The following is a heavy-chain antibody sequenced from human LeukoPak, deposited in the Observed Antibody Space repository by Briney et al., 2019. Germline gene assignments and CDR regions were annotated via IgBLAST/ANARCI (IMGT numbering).Heavy chain of an antibody. CDR1: GFSFSVYT. D-gene: IGHD3-22*01. V-gene: IGHV3-23*01. Sequence: GGSLRLSCVASGFSFSVYTMSWVRQAPGKGLEWISAVSASGDKTYYADSVKGRFTVSRDNSKDTLHLHMNSLRAEDTALYYCARDIHDSSGYYYDYWGQGTLVTVSS. J-gene: IGHJ4*02. CDR2: VSASGDKT. CDR3: ARDIHDSSGYYYDY.